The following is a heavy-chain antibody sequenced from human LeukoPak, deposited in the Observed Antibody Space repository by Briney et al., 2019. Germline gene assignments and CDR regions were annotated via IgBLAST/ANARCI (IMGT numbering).Heavy chain of an antibody. V-gene: IGHV3-21*01. Sequence: GGSLRLSCAASGFTFSSYSMNWVRQAPGKGXXWVSSIGSSSSYIYYADSVKGRFTISRDNAKNSLYLQMNSLRAEDTAVYYCARREVTREIDYWGQGTLVTVSS. J-gene: IGHJ4*02. CDR1: GFTFSSYS. CDR2: IGSSSSYI. CDR3: ARREVTREIDY. D-gene: IGHD5-18*01.